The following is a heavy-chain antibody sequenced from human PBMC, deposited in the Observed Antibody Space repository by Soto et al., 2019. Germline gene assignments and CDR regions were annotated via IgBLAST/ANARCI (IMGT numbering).Heavy chain of an antibody. CDR3: XXXXXGATNWNWFDP. D-gene: IGHD1-26*01. V-gene: IGHV4-34*01. CDR1: GGSFSGYY. Sequence: QVQQQQWGAGLLKPSETLSLTCAVYGGSFSGYYWSWIRQPPGKGLEWIGEINHSGSTNYNPSLKSRVTISVDTSKNQFSLKLSSVTAADTAVXXXXXXXXGATNWNWFDPWGQGTL. J-gene: IGHJ5*02. CDR2: INHSGST.